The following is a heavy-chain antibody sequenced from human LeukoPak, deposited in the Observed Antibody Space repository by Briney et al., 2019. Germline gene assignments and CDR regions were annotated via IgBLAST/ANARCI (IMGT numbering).Heavy chain of an antibody. Sequence: GRSLRLSCAASGFTFSSYAMHWVRQAPGKGLEWVAVISYDGSNKYYADSVKGRFTISRDNSKNTLYLRMNSLRAEDTAVYYCARATGYSSGSGGNYWGQGTLVTVSS. CDR1: GFTFSSYA. CDR3: ARATGYSSGSGGNY. J-gene: IGHJ4*02. CDR2: ISYDGSNK. V-gene: IGHV3-30-3*01. D-gene: IGHD6-19*01.